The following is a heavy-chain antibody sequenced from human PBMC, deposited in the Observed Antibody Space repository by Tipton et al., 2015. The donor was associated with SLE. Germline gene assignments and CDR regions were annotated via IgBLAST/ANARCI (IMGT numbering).Heavy chain of an antibody. Sequence: SLRLSCAASGFTFSSYWMSWVRQAPGKGLEWVANIKQDGSEKYYVDSVKGRFSISRDNAENSLYLQMNSLRAEDTAVYYCATDASGWYESAFDIWGQGTMVTVSS. CDR3: ATDASGWYESAFDI. D-gene: IGHD6-19*01. J-gene: IGHJ3*02. CDR1: GFTFSSYW. CDR2: IKQDGSEK. V-gene: IGHV3-7*03.